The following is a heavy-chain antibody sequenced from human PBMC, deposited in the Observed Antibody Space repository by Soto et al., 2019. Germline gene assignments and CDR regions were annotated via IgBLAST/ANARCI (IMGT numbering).Heavy chain of an antibody. CDR2: INASNGKT. J-gene: IGHJ2*01. CDR1: GGTFSSYT. CDR3: ARGRFNSGWYFDL. V-gene: IGHV1-3*01. D-gene: IGHD7-27*01. Sequence: GASVKVSCKASGGTFSSYTISWVRQAPGQRLEWMGRINASNGKTNYSQKFQGRVTITRDTSASTAYMELSSLRSEDTAVYYCARGRFNSGWYFDLWGRGTLVTVSS.